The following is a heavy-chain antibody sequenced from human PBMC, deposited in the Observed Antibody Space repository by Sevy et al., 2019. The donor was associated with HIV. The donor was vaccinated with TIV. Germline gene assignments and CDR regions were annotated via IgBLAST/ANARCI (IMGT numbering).Heavy chain of an antibody. CDR2: ISSSSSYI. V-gene: IGHV3-21*01. J-gene: IGHJ4*02. CDR1: GFTFSSYS. Sequence: GGSLRLSCAASGFTFSSYSMNWVRQAPGKGLEWVSSISSSSSYIYYADSVKGRFTISRDNAKNSLYLQMNSLRAEDTAVYYCARAGYCGSTSCYAVLGRNRLGFDYWGQGTLVTVSS. D-gene: IGHD2-2*01. CDR3: ARAGYCGSTSCYAVLGRNRLGFDY.